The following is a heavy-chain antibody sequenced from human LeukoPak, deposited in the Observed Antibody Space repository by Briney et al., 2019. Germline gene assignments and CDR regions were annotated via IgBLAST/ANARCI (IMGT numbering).Heavy chain of an antibody. J-gene: IGHJ6*02. CDR2: IYYSGST. V-gene: IGHV4-59*01. CDR3: ARGPITMIVDYYGMDV. D-gene: IGHD3-22*01. CDR1: GGSISSYY. Sequence: PSETLSLTCTVSGGSISSYYWSWIRQPPGKGLEWIGYIYYSGSTNYSPSLKSRVTISVDTSKNQFSLKLSSVTAADTAVYYCARGPITMIVDYYGMDVWGQGTTVTVSS.